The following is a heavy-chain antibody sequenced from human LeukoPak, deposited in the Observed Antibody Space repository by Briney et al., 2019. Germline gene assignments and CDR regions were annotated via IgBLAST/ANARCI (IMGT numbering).Heavy chain of an antibody. CDR1: GGPFSGYY. D-gene: IGHD1-20*01. Sequence: SETLSLTCAVYGGPFSGYYWSWIRQPPGKGLEWIGEINHSGSTNYNPSLKSRVTISVDTSKNQFSLKLSSVTAADTAVYYCARDGGEYNWNDAMSGYFDYWGQGTLVTVSS. J-gene: IGHJ4*02. V-gene: IGHV4-34*01. CDR2: INHSGST. CDR3: ARDGGEYNWNDAMSGYFDY.